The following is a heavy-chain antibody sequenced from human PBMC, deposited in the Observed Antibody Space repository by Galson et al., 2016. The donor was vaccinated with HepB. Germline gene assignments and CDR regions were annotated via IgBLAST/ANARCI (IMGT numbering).Heavy chain of an antibody. J-gene: IGHJ6*02. Sequence: SLRLSCAASGFTFSNYWMTWVRQAPGKGLEWVANIKSDGSERYYVDSLRGRFTISRDNAKNSLFLQMNSLRAEDTAVYYCARTSITGTSRLSYYYYGMDVWGQGTTVTVSS. CDR2: IKSDGSER. CDR3: ARTSITGTSRLSYYYYGMDV. V-gene: IGHV3-7*01. CDR1: GFTFSNYW. D-gene: IGHD1-7*01.